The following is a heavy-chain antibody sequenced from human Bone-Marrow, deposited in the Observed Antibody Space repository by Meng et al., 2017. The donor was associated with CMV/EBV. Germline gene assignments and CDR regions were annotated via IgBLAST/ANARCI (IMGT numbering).Heavy chain of an antibody. D-gene: IGHD6-13*01. CDR1: GYTFTSYG. CDR3: ARRAAAPPYYGMDV. V-gene: IGHV1-18*01. J-gene: IGHJ6*02. CDR2: ISAYNGNT. Sequence: ASVNVSCKASGYTFTSYGISWVRQAPGQGLEWMGWISAYNGNTNYAQKLQGRVAMTTDTSTSKAYMELRSLRSDDTAVYYCARRAAAPPYYGMDVWGQGTTVTVSS.